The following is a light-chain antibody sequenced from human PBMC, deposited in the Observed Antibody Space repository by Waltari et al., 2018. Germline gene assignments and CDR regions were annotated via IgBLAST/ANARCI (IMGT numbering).Light chain of an antibody. V-gene: IGLV2-14*01. J-gene: IGLJ2*01. Sequence: QSALTQPASVSGSPGQSIGISCTGITSDAGGYTYVSWFQQLPGNAPKLIIYEVSNRPSGISNRFSGSKSGDTASLNISGLQAEDEADYYCSSYTSDNTLVFGGGTKLNVL. CDR1: TSDAGGYTY. CDR3: SSYTSDNTLV. CDR2: EVS.